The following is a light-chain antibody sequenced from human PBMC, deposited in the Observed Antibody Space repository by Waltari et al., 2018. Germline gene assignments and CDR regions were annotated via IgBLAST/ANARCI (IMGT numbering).Light chain of an antibody. CDR2: DDS. Sequence: SYVLTQAPSVSVAPGQTARVTCGGNYIGAKSVHWYQQKPGQAPVLVVYDDSDRPSGIPGRFAGSNSGSTATLTISRVEAGDEADYYCQVWDSSSDHVVFGGGTKLTVL. CDR1: YIGAKS. CDR3: QVWDSSSDHVV. J-gene: IGLJ2*01. V-gene: IGLV3-21*02.